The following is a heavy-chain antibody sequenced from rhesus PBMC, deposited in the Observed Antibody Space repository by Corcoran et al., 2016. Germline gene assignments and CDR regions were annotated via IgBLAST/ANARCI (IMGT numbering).Heavy chain of an antibody. CDR1: GYSFTSSW. CDR3: AKSVYNIWTGYYTDWYFDL. CDR2: SYPCDSDT. V-gene: IGHV5S1*01. Sequence: EVQLVQSGAEVKRPGESLRISCKTSGYSFTSSWFSWVCQMPGKGLEWMGDSYPCDSDTRHSPSFQRQLTISAETSISTTYLQWRSLKASDTATYYCAKSVYNIWTGYYTDWYFDLWGPGTPITISS. D-gene: IGHD3-3*01. J-gene: IGHJ2*01.